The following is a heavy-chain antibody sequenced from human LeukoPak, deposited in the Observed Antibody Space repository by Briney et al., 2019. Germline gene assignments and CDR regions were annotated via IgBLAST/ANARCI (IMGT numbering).Heavy chain of an antibody. CDR3: ARSSRRNSLRVFGVVTKDQYYFDS. D-gene: IGHD3-3*01. J-gene: IGHJ4*02. CDR2: IYDSGST. V-gene: IGHV4-59*11. Sequence: SETLSLTCTVSGDSISSHYWSWIRQPPGKGLEWIGLIYDSGSTYYNPSRKSRVTISVDTSKSQFSLMLRSVTAADTAVYYCARSSRRNSLRVFGVVTKDQYYFDSWGKGNLVTVSS. CDR1: GDSISSHY.